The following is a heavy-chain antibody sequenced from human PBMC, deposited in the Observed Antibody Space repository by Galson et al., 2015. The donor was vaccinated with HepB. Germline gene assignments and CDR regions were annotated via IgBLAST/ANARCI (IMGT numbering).Heavy chain of an antibody. Sequence: SVKVSCKASGGTFSSYAISWVRQAPGQGLEWMGRIIPILGIANYAQKFQGRVTITADKSTSTAYMELSSLRSEDTAVYYCAGRLAVAGTGGFDPWGQGTLVTVSS. J-gene: IGHJ5*02. V-gene: IGHV1-69*04. D-gene: IGHD6-19*01. CDR1: GGTFSSYA. CDR3: AGRLAVAGTGGFDP. CDR2: IIPILGIA.